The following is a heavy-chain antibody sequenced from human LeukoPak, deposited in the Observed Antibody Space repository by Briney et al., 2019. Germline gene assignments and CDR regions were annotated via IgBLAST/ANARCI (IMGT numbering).Heavy chain of an antibody. J-gene: IGHJ4*02. CDR2: ISAYNGNT. Sequence: ASVKVSCKASGYIFTIYGISWVRQAPGQGLEWMGLISAYNGNTNYAQNLQDRVTMTTDTSPSTAYMELRSLRSDDTAVYYCVRDPGNTGYDSFDSWGQGTLATVSP. CDR3: VRDPGNTGYDSFDS. V-gene: IGHV1-18*04. CDR1: GYIFTIYG. D-gene: IGHD5-12*01.